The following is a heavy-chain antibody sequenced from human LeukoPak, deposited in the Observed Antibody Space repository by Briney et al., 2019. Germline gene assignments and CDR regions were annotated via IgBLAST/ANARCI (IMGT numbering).Heavy chain of an antibody. CDR2: ISSNGGST. J-gene: IGHJ4*02. D-gene: IGHD6-6*01. CDR3: AGISSSYDYDY. Sequence: PGGSLRLSCAASGFTFRSYGMHWVRQAPGKGLEYVAAISSNGGSTDYANSVKGRFTISRDNSKNTLYLQMGSLRAEDMAVYYCAGISSSYDYDYWGQGTLVTVSS. CDR1: GFTFRSYG. V-gene: IGHV3-64*01.